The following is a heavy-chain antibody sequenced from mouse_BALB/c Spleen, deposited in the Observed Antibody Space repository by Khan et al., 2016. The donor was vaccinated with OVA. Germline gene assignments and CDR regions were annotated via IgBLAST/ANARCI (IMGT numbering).Heavy chain of an antibody. Sequence: QLEESGPGLAKPSQSLSLTCTVTGYSITSDYAWNWIRKFPGNKLEWMCYISYSGSTSYNQSLKNQISITRDKSKNQFFLQLNSVTTEDTATYYCARSMMANWGQGTPLTVSS. CDR3: ARSMMAN. CDR1: GYSITSDYA. J-gene: IGHJ2*01. D-gene: IGHD2-3*01. CDR2: ISYSGST. V-gene: IGHV3-2*02.